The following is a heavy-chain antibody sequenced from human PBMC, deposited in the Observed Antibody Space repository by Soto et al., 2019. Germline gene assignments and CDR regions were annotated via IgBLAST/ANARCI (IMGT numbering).Heavy chain of an antibody. CDR2: ISHDGRNE. Sequence: QAYLVESGGGVVQPGRSLRRSCAASGFSFSTFVLHWVRQAPGEGLEWVALISHDGRNEKYAESVKGRFTISRDKSKNTVYMQMDRLRLEDTGVYYCARDGLPDDFRSGGYWFDPWVQGTQVTVSS. CDR3: ARDGLPDDFRSGGYWFDP. J-gene: IGHJ5*02. V-gene: IGHV3-30-3*01. D-gene: IGHD3-3*01. CDR1: GFSFSTFV.